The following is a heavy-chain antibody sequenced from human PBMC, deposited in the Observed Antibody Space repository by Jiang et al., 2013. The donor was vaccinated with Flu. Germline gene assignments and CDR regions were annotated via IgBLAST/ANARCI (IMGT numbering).Heavy chain of an antibody. J-gene: IGHJ5*02. V-gene: IGHV5-51*01. D-gene: IGHD3-9*01. CDR2: IYPGDSDT. CDR1: GFTFSTSL. Sequence: GAEVKKPGESLKISCKGSGFTFSTSLIAWVRQMPGGGLEWMGSIYPGDSDTRYSPSFQGQVTISADKSISTAYLQWSSLKASDTAMYYCARSLYYDILTGSSRWFDPWGQGTLVTVSS. CDR3: ARSLYYDILTGSSRWFDP.